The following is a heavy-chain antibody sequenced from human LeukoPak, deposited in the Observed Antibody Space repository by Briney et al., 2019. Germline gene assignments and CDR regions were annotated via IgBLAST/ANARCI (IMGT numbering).Heavy chain of an antibody. CDR1: GFTFSSYS. D-gene: IGHD3-3*01. J-gene: IGHJ4*02. Sequence: PGGSLRLSCVASGFTFSSYSMNWVRQAPGQGLEWVSSISSSSARYIFQAESVKGRFTISRDNAKNSLYLQMNSLRAEDTAVYYCARGFADDFWSGHYWGQGTLVTVSS. V-gene: IGHV3-21*01. CDR3: ARGFADDFWSGHY. CDR2: ISSSSARYI.